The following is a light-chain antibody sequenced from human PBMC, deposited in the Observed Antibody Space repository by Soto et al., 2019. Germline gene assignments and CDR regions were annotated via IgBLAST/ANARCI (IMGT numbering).Light chain of an antibody. CDR2: EVT. V-gene: IGLV2-14*01. J-gene: IGLJ2*01. CDR3: SSYRNSSTLV. CDR1: SSDVGGYDY. Sequence: QSVLTQPASVSGSPGQSITISCTGTSSDVGGYDYVSWYQQHPGKAPKLMIYEVTNRPLGVSYRFSGSKSGNTASLTISGLQAEDEADYYCSSYRNSSTLVFGGGTKLTVL.